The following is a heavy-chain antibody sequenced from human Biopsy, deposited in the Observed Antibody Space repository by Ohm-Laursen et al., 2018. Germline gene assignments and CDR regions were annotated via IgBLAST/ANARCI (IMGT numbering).Heavy chain of an antibody. Sequence: SETLSLTCTLSGGSISSRTHYWGWIRQTPGKGLEWIGTVYYSGTTYDNPSLKNRVIISVDTSKNQFSLSLKTVTAADTAVYYCARATNSTGWPYYYFYGMDVWGQGTTVTVSS. J-gene: IGHJ6*02. CDR3: ARATNSTGWPYYYFYGMDV. CDR1: GGSISSRTHY. V-gene: IGHV4-39*01. CDR2: VYYSGTT. D-gene: IGHD2/OR15-2a*01.